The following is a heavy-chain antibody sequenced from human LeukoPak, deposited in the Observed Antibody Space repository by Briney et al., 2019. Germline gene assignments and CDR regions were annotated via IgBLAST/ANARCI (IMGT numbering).Heavy chain of an antibody. J-gene: IGHJ4*02. CDR1: GSTFSSYA. CDR3: AKSRRYFDWLLYYFDY. V-gene: IGHV3-23*01. D-gene: IGHD3-9*01. Sequence: PGGSLRLSCAASGSTFSSYAMSWVRQAPGKGLEWVSAISGSGGSTYYADSVKGRFTISRDNSKNTLYLQMNSLGAEDTAVYYCAKSRRYFDWLLYYFDYWGQGTLVTVSS. CDR2: ISGSGGST.